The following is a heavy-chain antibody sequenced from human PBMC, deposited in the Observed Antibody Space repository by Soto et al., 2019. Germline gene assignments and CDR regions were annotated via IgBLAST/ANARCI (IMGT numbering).Heavy chain of an antibody. J-gene: IGHJ6*03. CDR2: IDYSGST. Sequence: QVQLQESGPGLVKPSETLSLTCTVSGGSISSYYWSWIRQPPGKGLEWIGYIDYSGSTNYNPSLKSRVTISVDTSKNQFSLKLSSVTAADTAVYYCARGYRYCSGGSCYSGYYYYYMDVWGKGTTVTVSS. CDR1: GGSISSYY. D-gene: IGHD2-15*01. CDR3: ARGYRYCSGGSCYSGYYYYYMDV. V-gene: IGHV4-59*01.